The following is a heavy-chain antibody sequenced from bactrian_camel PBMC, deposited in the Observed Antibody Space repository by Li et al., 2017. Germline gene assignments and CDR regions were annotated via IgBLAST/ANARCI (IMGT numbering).Heavy chain of an antibody. D-gene: IGHD6*01. CDR2: I. V-gene: IGHV3S55*01. Sequence: QLVESGGGSVQAGGSLRLSCVASGPTLVTHYMGWFRQSSGAEREGVAAIYRDFVKGRYTISKDKAKDTVYLQMNNLKPEDTARYSCAAAAMYSSWPYTCRQFGLYRHFGHGTQVTVS. CDR1: GPTLVTHY. J-gene: IGHJ4*01.